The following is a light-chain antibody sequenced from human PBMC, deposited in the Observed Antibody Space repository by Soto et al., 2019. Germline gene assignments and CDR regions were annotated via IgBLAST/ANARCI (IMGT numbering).Light chain of an antibody. J-gene: IGKJ4*01. CDR3: RQRSTCTPVT. Sequence: HSLATLTIPNKERATLSCRASQSINRHLAWYRQKPGQAPRLLIYDASNGATGIPARFSGSGSGTDFTLTISSLEPADFGIYYCRQRSTCTPVTFGGGTKVDI. V-gene: IGKV3-11*01. CDR1: QSINRH. CDR2: DAS.